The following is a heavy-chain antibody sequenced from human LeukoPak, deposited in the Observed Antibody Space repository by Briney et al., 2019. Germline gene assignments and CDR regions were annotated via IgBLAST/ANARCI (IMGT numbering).Heavy chain of an antibody. D-gene: IGHD3-10*01. CDR3: ARGWVYGSGSYHFDY. Sequence: SETLSLTCTVSGGSSSSYYWSWIRQPPGKGLEWIGYIYYSGGTNYNPSLKSRVTISVDTSKNQFSLKLSSVTVADTAMYYCARGWVYGSGSYHFDYWGQGTLVIVSS. CDR2: IYYSGGT. CDR1: GGSSSSYY. J-gene: IGHJ4*02. V-gene: IGHV4-59*01.